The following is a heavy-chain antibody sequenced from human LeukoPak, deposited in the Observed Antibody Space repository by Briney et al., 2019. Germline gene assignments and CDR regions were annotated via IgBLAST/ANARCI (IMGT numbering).Heavy chain of an antibody. Sequence: SQTLSLTCAVSDGSISSGGYSWSWIRQPPGKGLEWIGYIYHSGSTYYNPSLKSRVTISVDRSKNQCSLKLSSVTAADTAVYYCAKGPLYGTPDYWGQGTLVTVSS. V-gene: IGHV4-30-2*01. CDR1: DGSISSGGYS. CDR2: IYHSGST. CDR3: AKGPLYGTPDY. J-gene: IGHJ4*02. D-gene: IGHD1-14*01.